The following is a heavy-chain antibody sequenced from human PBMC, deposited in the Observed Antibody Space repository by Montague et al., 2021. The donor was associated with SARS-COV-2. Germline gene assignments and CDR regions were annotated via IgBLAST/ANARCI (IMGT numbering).Heavy chain of an antibody. D-gene: IGHD3-22*01. CDR2: IYYSGST. Sequence: SETLSLTCTVSGGSISSSSYYWGWIRQPPGKGLEWIGGIYYSGSTYYNPSLKSRVTISVDTSKNQFSLKLSSVTAADTAVYYCARGGGWLSRGSYYFDYWGQGTLVTVSS. CDR1: GGSISSSSYY. V-gene: IGHV4-39*07. J-gene: IGHJ4*02. CDR3: ARGGGWLSRGSYYFDY.